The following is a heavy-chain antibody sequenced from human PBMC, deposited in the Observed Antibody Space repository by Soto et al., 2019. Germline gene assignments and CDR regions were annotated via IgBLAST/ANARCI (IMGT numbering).Heavy chain of an antibody. CDR3: AKDRRAGGNYGLYSGF. V-gene: IGHV3-23*01. CDR1: GFTFSSYG. CDR2: SSATGAGT. J-gene: IGHJ4*02. D-gene: IGHD3-10*01. Sequence: EMQLLESGGGLVQPGGSLRLSCAASGFTFSSYGMTWVRQAPGKGLEWVSFSSATGAGTYFADSGKGRFTISRDNSKNALYPQISSPRADDTAVYYCAKDRRAGGNYGLYSGFWGQGALVIVSS.